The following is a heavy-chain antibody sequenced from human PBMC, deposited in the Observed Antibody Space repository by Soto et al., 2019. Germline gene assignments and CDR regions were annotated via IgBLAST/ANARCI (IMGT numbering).Heavy chain of an antibody. CDR3: ARGLIAARHPYFDY. CDR2: IWYDGSNK. D-gene: IGHD6-6*01. V-gene: IGHV3-33*01. J-gene: IGHJ4*02. Sequence: GGSLRLSCAASGFTFSSYGMHWVRQAPGKGLEWVAVIWYDGSNKYYADSVKGRFTISRDNSKNTLYLQMNSLRAEDTDVYYCARGLIAARHPYFDYWGQGTLVTVSS. CDR1: GFTFSSYG.